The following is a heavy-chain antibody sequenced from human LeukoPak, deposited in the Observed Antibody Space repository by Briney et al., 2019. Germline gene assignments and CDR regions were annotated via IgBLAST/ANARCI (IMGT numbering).Heavy chain of an antibody. CDR1: GFTFTSYW. CDR3: ARDGTAAGLYFDL. J-gene: IGHJ4*01. V-gene: IGHV3-7*01. D-gene: IGHD6-13*01. CDR2: IRQDGSEK. Sequence: GGSLRLSCAVSGFTFTSYWMNWVRQAPGKGLEWVASIRQDGSEKSYVDSVKGRFTIPRDNTKNSLYLQINSLRSEDTAVYYCARDGTAAGLYFDLWGQGTLVTVSS.